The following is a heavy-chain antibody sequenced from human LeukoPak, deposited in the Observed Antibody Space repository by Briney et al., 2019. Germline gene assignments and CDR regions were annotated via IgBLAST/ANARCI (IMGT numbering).Heavy chain of an antibody. V-gene: IGHV4-59*08. CDR1: GDSISSYY. CDR3: ARSGYAFGADAFDI. CDR2: VYYSGST. Sequence: PSETLSLTCTVSGDSISSYYWAWIRQPPGKGLEWIGYVYYSGSTQYNPSLQSRVTISVGTSKKQFSLRLSSVTAADTAVYFCARSGYAFGADAFDIWGQGTTVAVP. J-gene: IGHJ3*02. D-gene: IGHD3-16*01.